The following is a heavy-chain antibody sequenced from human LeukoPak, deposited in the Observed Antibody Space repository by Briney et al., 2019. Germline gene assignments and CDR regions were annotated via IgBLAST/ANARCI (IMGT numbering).Heavy chain of an antibody. J-gene: IGHJ5*02. Sequence: GGSLRLSCAASGFTFSSYSMNWVRQAPGKGLEWVSSISSSSSYIYYADSVKGRFTISRDNAKNSLYLQMNSLRAEDTAVYYCARDRQSGTRWFDPWGQGTLVTVSP. CDR2: ISSSSSYI. D-gene: IGHD1-7*01. V-gene: IGHV3-21*01. CDR1: GFTFSSYS. CDR3: ARDRQSGTRWFDP.